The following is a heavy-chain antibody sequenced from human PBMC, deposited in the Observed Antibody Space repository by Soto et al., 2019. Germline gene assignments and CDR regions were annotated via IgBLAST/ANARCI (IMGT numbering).Heavy chain of an antibody. J-gene: IGHJ6*02. CDR2: IYYSGST. V-gene: IGHV4-59*01. CDR3: ARDTMVRGGNYYYYYYGMDV. Sequence: QVQLQESGPGLVKPSETLSLTCTVSGGSISSYYWCWIRQPPGKGLEWIGYIYYSGSTNYNPSLKSRVTISVDTSKNQFYLKLSSVTAADTAVYYCARDTMVRGGNYYYYYYGMDVWGQGTTVTVSS. CDR1: GGSISSYY. D-gene: IGHD3-10*01.